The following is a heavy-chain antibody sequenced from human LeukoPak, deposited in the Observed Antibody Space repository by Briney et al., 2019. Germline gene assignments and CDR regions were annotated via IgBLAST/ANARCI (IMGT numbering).Heavy chain of an antibody. J-gene: IGHJ4*02. CDR1: GGSISSYY. V-gene: IGHV4-4*07. D-gene: IGHD5-24*01. Sequence: SETLSLTCTVSGGSISSYYWSWIRQPAGKGLEWIGRIYTSGSTNYNPSLKSRVTMSVDTSKNQFSLKLSSVTAADTAVYYCARDGARWLRFRYYFDYWGQGTLVTVSS. CDR2: IYTSGST. CDR3: ARDGARWLRFRYYFDY.